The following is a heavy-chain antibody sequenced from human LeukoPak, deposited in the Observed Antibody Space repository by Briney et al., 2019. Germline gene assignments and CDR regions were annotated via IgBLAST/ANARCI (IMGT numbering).Heavy chain of an antibody. CDR1: GFTFSSYG. CDR3: AKGPNYYDSSGPFD. D-gene: IGHD3-22*01. J-gene: IGHJ4*02. CDR2: ISYDGSNK. Sequence: GRSLRLSCAASGFTFSSYGMHWVRQAPGKGLEWVAVISYDGSNKYYADSVQGRFTISRDNSKNTLYLQMNSLRAEDTAVYYCAKGPNYYDSSGPFDWGQGTLVTVSS. V-gene: IGHV3-30*18.